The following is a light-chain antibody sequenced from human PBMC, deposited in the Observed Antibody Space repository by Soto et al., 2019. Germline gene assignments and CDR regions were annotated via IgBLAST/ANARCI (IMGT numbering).Light chain of an antibody. CDR1: QSISND. J-gene: IGKJ1*01. Sequence: DIVMTQSPATLSVSPGERATLSCRASQSISNDLAWYQQKPGQAPRLLIYGASTRATGIPARFSGGGSGTEFTLTISSLQSEDFAVYYCHQYNNWPPGTFGQGTKVEIK. CDR2: GAS. CDR3: HQYNNWPPGT. V-gene: IGKV3-15*01.